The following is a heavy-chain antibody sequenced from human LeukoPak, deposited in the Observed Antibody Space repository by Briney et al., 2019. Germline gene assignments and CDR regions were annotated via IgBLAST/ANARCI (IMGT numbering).Heavy chain of an antibody. D-gene: IGHD3-10*01. J-gene: IGHJ4*02. CDR2: VIPILGIA. Sequence: GASVKVSCKASGYTFTSYGISWVRQAPGQGLEWMGRVIPILGIANYAQKFQGRVTITADKSTSTAYMELSSLRSEDTAVYYCAREVREVTGFDYWGQGTLVTVSS. V-gene: IGHV1-69*04. CDR3: AREVREVTGFDY. CDR1: GYTFTSYG.